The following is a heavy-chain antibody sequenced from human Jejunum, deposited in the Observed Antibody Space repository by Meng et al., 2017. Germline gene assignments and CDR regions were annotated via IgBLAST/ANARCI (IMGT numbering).Heavy chain of an antibody. D-gene: IGHD3-10*01. Sequence: GGSLRLSCAASGFTLSDYEMSWVRLAPGKGLEWVAYMSSSSSGSTIYYVDSVKGRFTISRDTANKSLYLQMGSLRADDTAIYYCARGNHLGSYWGQGTMVTVSS. CDR3: ARGNHLGSY. V-gene: IGHV3-48*03. CDR2: MSSSSSGSTI. J-gene: IGHJ4*02. CDR1: GFTLSDYE.